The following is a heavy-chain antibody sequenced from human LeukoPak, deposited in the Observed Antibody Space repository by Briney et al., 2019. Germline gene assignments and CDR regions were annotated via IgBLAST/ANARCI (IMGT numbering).Heavy chain of an antibody. V-gene: IGHV4-4*07. CDR2: IYSSGST. CDR3: ARHRSDPSFDY. Sequence: SETLSLTCTVSGGSISGYYWSWIRQPAGKGLEWIGRIYSSGSTNYNPSLKSRVTISVDTSKNQFSLKLSSVTAADTAVYYCARHRSDPSFDYWGQGTLVTVSS. J-gene: IGHJ4*02. CDR1: GGSISGYY.